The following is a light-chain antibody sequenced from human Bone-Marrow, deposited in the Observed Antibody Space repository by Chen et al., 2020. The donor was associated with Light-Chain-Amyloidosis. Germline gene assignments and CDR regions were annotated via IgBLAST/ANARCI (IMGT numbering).Light chain of an antibody. V-gene: IGKV3D-15*01. CDR1: QSVSSN. Sequence: EIVMTQSPAPLSVSPGERATLSCRASQSVSSNLAWYQQKPGQAPRLLIYGASTRATGIPARFSGSGFGTEFTLTISSLQSEDFAVYYCQQYNNWPRTFGQGTKLEIK. CDR2: GAS. CDR3: QQYNNWPRT. J-gene: IGKJ2*01.